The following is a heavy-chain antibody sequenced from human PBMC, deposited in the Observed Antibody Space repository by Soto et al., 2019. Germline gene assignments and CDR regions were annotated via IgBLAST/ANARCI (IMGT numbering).Heavy chain of an antibody. V-gene: IGHV3-7*05. D-gene: IGHD1-26*01. CDR2: IKRDGSEK. Sequence: GGSLRLSCAASGFAFNNYWMSWVRQAPGKGLEWVANIKRDGSEKHYVDSVKGRFTISRDNAKNSVYLQTNSLRPEDTAVYYCVSFIVGATIDYWGRGTLVTVSS. J-gene: IGHJ4*02. CDR1: GFAFNNYW. CDR3: VSFIVGATIDY.